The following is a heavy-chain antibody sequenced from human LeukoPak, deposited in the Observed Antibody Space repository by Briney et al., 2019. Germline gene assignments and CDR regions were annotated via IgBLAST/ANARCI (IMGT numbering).Heavy chain of an antibody. CDR2: IYYSGST. J-gene: IGHJ4*02. CDR1: GGSFSSYY. CDR3: ASLSGWTGD. D-gene: IGHD6-19*01. Sequence: PSETLSLTCAVYGGSFSSYYWGWIRQPPGKGLEWIGSIYYSGSTYYNPSLKSRATISVDTSKNQFSLKLSSVTAADTAVYYCASLSGWTGDWGQGTLVTVSS. V-gene: IGHV4-39*07.